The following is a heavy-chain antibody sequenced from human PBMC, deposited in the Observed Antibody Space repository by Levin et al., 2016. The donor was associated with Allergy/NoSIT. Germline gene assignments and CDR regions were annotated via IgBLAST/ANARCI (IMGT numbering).Heavy chain of an antibody. CDR3: ARGPPVGAIDYYYYGMDV. Sequence: ASVKVSCKASGYTFTSYDINWVRQATGQGLEWMGWMNPNSGNTGYAQKFQGRVTMTRNTSISTAYMELSSLRSEDTAVYYCARGPPVGAIDYYYYGMDVWGQGTTVTVSS. CDR2: MNPNSGNT. D-gene: IGHD1-26*01. J-gene: IGHJ6*02. CDR1: GYTFTSYD. V-gene: IGHV1-8*01.